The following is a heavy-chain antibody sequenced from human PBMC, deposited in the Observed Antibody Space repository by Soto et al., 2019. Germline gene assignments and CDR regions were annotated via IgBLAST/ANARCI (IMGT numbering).Heavy chain of an antibody. V-gene: IGHV1-18*01. J-gene: IGHJ4*02. CDR2: ISANNDHT. CDR3: AKDRVPNDSSGYYSILTDS. CDR1: GYTLNTYG. Sequence: ASVKVSCKASGYTLNTYGITWVRQAPGQGLEWMGWISANNDHTNYPQKLQGRVTMTTDTSTSTAYMELRSLTSDDTAVYYCAKDRVPNDSSGYYSILTDSWGQGTVVTVSS. D-gene: IGHD3-22*01.